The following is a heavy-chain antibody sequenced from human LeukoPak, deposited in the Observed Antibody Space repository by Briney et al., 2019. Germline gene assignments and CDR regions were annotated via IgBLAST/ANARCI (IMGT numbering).Heavy chain of an antibody. CDR2: ISANGINT. Sequence: GGSLRLSCVASGFTFSNHAMNWVHQAPGKGLEWVSSISANGINTYYADSVKGRFTISRDNSKNTLYLQMNSLRAEDAAVYYCARRITAASTYYFDYWGQGTLVPVSS. CDR1: GFTFSNHA. CDR3: ARRITAASTYYFDY. V-gene: IGHV3-23*01. J-gene: IGHJ4*02. D-gene: IGHD6-25*01.